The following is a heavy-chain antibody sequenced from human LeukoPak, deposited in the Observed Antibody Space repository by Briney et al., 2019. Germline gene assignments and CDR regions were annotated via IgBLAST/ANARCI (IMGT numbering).Heavy chain of an antibody. J-gene: IGHJ4*02. V-gene: IGHV4-34*01. D-gene: IGHD6-19*01. CDR2: IYYSGST. Sequence: ASETLSLTCAVYGGSFSGYYWGWIRQPPGRGLEWIGIIYYSGSTYYNPSLKSRVTISVDTSKNQISLKLNSVTAADTAVYYCARSLAGPRARPSDYWGQGILVTVSS. CDR1: GGSFSGYY. CDR3: ARSLAGPRARPSDY.